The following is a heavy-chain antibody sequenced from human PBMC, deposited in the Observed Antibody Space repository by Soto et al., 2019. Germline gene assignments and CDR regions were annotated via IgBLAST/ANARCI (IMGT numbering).Heavy chain of an antibody. Sequence: QVQLQESGPGLVKPSETLSLTCTVSGGSISPYYWSWIRQPPGKGLAWIGYIYHTGNTNYNPSLKSRVTISVDTSKNQFSLKLTSVTAADTAVYYCAGHYSTSSAEQFDYWGQGTLVTVSS. CDR3: AGHYSTSSAEQFDY. D-gene: IGHD6-6*01. CDR2: IYHTGNT. CDR1: GGSISPYY. J-gene: IGHJ4*02. V-gene: IGHV4-59*08.